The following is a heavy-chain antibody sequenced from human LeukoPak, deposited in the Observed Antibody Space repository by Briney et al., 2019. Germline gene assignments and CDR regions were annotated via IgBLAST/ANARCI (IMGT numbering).Heavy chain of an antibody. V-gene: IGHV4-34*01. J-gene: IGHJ4*02. CDR1: GGSFSGYY. CDR3: ASGNSVDY. D-gene: IGHD4-23*01. Sequence: SETLSLTCAVYGGSFSGYYWSWIRQPPGKGLEWIGEINHSGSTNYNPSLKSRVTISVDPSENQFSLKLSSVTAADTAVYYCASGNSVDYWGQGTLVTVSS. CDR2: INHSGST.